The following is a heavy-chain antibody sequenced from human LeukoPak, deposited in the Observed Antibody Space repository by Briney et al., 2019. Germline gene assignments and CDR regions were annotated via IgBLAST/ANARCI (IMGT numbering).Heavy chain of an antibody. Sequence: GGSLRLSCAASGFTFSSYAMSWVRQAPGKGLEWVSAISGSGGSTYYADSVKGRFTISRDNSKNALYLQMNSLRAEDTAVYYCAKDRGLAVAGLNWFDPWGQGTLVTVSS. V-gene: IGHV3-23*01. D-gene: IGHD6-19*01. CDR1: GFTFSSYA. CDR2: ISGSGGST. CDR3: AKDRGLAVAGLNWFDP. J-gene: IGHJ5*02.